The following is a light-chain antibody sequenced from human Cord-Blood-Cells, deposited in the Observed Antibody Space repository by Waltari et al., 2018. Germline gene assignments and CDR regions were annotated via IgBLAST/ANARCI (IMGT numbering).Light chain of an antibody. Sequence: PLPQLASFPGPLARPFTISCTGTASTVGGYTKFPWYQQHPGKAPKLMIYDVSNRPSGVSNRFSGSKSGNTASLTISGLQAEDEADYYCSSYTSSSTLVFGGGTKLTVL. J-gene: IGLJ3*02. CDR3: SSYTSSSTLV. V-gene: IGLV2-14*03. CDR2: DVS. CDR1: ASTVGGYTK.